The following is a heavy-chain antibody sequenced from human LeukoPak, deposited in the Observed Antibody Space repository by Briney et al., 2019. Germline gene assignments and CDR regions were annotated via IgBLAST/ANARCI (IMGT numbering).Heavy chain of an antibody. CDR2: IYHSGST. D-gene: IGHD6-25*01. Sequence: PSETLSLTCTVSGYSISSGYYWGWIRQPPGKGLEWIGSIYHSGSTYYNPSLKSRVTISVDTSKNQFSLRLSSVTAADTAVYYCARILSSGNWYGFGVFDIWGQGTMVTVSS. CDR3: ARILSSGNWYGFGVFDI. CDR1: GYSISSGYY. J-gene: IGHJ3*02. V-gene: IGHV4-38-2*02.